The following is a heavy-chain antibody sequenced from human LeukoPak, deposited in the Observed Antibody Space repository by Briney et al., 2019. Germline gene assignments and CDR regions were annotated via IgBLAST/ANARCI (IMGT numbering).Heavy chain of an antibody. CDR3: ARGDSLPLQIYDSSGYYYAPGGY. CDR2: ISVHNGNT. CDR1: GYTFTSYG. D-gene: IGHD3-22*01. J-gene: IGHJ4*02. Sequence: GASVKVSCKASGYTFTSYGISWVRQAPGQGLEWMGWISVHNGNTNYAQNLQGRVTMTTDTSTSTAYMELRSLRSDDTAVYYCARGDSLPLQIYDSSGYYYAPGGYWGQGTLVTVSS. V-gene: IGHV1-18*01.